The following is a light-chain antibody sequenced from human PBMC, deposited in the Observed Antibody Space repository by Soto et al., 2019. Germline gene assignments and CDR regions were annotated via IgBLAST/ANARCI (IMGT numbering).Light chain of an antibody. CDR3: QQNSQWPLT. Sequence: ETVMTQSPATLSVSPGERATLSCRASQSVSSNLAWYQQKPGQAPRLLIYGASTRATGIPARFSGSGSGTEFTLTISSLQYEDFEVYSCQQNSQWPLTLGGGTKVDIK. CDR1: QSVSSN. J-gene: IGKJ4*01. CDR2: GAS. V-gene: IGKV3-15*01.